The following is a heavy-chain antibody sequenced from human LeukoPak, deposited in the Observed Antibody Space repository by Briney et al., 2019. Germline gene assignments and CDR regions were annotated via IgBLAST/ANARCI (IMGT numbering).Heavy chain of an antibody. J-gene: IGHJ4*02. D-gene: IGHD2-21*02. CDR1: GFRFSTYE. V-gene: IGHV3-48*03. CDR3: ARSSGVVVTVMRSKDFDY. CDR2: ISSSGSML. Sequence: GGSLRLSCAASGFRFSTYEMNWVRQAPGKGLEWLSFISSSGSMLDYADSVKGRFTISRDNAKNSLYLQMNRLRAEDTAIYYCARSSGVVVTVMRSKDFDYWGQGTLVTVSS.